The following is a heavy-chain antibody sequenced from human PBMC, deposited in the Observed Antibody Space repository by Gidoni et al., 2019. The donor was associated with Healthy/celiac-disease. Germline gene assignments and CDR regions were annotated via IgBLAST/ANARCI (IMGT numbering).Heavy chain of an antibody. V-gene: IGHV1-18*04. D-gene: IGHD3-10*01. CDR2: ISAYNGNT. Sequence: QVQLVQSGAEVKKPGASVTVSCKASCFTFTSYGISWGREGPGQGLEWMGWISAYNGNTNYAQKLQGRVTMTTDTSTSTAYMERRSLRSDDTAVYYCARDKGRSDTPIEGWGQGTLVTVSS. CDR1: CFTFTSYG. CDR3: ARDKGRSDTPIEG. J-gene: IGHJ4*02.